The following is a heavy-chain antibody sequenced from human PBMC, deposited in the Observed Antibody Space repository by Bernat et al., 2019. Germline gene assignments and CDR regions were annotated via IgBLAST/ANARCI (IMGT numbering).Heavy chain of an antibody. D-gene: IGHD1-26*01. J-gene: IGHJ4*02. V-gene: IGHV4-39*01. Sequence: QLQLQESGPGLVKPSETLSLTCTVSGGSISSSSYYWGWIRQPPGKGLEWIGSIYYSGSTYYNPSLKSRVTISVDTSKNQFSLKLSSVTAADTAVYYCARHGERYSGSYWGGYFDYWGQGTLVTVSS. CDR3: ARHGERYSGSYWGGYFDY. CDR1: GGSISSSSYY. CDR2: IYYSGST.